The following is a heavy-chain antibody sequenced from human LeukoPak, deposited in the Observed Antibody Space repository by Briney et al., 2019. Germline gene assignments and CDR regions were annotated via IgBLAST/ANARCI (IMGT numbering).Heavy chain of an antibody. CDR3: ARGGGYSYGSFDY. J-gene: IGHJ4*02. CDR2: INTDGSNT. V-gene: IGHV3-74*01. Sequence: GGSLRLSCAASGFTFSSYWMHWVRQAPGKGLVWVSRINTDGSNTNYADSVKGRFTISRDNAKNTLYLQMNSLRAEDTAVYYCARGGGYSYGSFDYWGQGTLVTVSS. CDR1: GFTFSSYW. D-gene: IGHD5-18*01.